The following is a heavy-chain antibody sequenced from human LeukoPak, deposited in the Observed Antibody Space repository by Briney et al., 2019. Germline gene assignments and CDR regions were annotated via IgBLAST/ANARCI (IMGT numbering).Heavy chain of an antibody. V-gene: IGHV3-20*04. Sequence: GGSLRLSCAASGFTFDDFDMSWVRQAPGKGLEWVSGISWNGGSTDYADSVKGRFTIFRDNAKNSLYLQMNSLRAEDTALYYCARGRYGGNQPLFDYWGQGTLVTVSS. D-gene: IGHD4-23*01. CDR1: GFTFDDFD. CDR2: ISWNGGST. J-gene: IGHJ4*02. CDR3: ARGRYGGNQPLFDY.